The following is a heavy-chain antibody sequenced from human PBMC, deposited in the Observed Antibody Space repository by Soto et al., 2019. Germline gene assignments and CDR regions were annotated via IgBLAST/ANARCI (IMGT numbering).Heavy chain of an antibody. CDR3: ARRRITMVRGVIRGYFDY. CDR1: GYTFTSYG. V-gene: IGHV1-18*04. J-gene: IGHJ4*02. D-gene: IGHD3-10*01. CDR2: ISAYNGNT. Sequence: ASVKVSCKASGYTFTSYGISWVRQAPGQGLEWMGWISAYNGNTNYAQKLQGRVTMTTDTSTSTAYMELRSLRSDDTAVYYCARRRITMVRGVIRGYFDYWGQGTRVTVSS.